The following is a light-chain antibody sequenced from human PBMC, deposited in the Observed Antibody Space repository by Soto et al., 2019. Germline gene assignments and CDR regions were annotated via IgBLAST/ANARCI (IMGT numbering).Light chain of an antibody. V-gene: IGKV1-9*01. Sequence: DIQLTQSPSSLSASVGDRVTISCRASQGVSAYLAWYQQKPGEAPKLLIYAASNLLSGVPSRFSGSESGAVFTLTISSLQPEDFATYYCQQLYSSPLTFGQGTQLETK. J-gene: IGKJ2*01. CDR3: QQLYSSPLT. CDR1: QGVSAY. CDR2: AAS.